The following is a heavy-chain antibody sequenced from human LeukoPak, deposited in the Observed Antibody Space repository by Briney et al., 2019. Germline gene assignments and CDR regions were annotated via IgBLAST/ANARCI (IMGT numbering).Heavy chain of an antibody. D-gene: IGHD6-19*01. CDR2: IYYTGST. CDR3: ARDHGSGWYNAFDI. V-gene: IGHV4-59*01. Sequence: PSETLSLTCTVSGGSISSYYWSWIRQPPGKGLEWIGYIYYTGSTNYNPSLKSRATISVDTSKNQFSLKLRSVTAADTAVYYCARDHGSGWYNAFDIWGQGTMVTVSS. J-gene: IGHJ3*02. CDR1: GGSISSYY.